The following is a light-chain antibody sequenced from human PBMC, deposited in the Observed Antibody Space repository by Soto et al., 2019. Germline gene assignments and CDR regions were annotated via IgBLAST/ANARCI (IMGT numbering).Light chain of an antibody. CDR3: QHYNSYSEA. J-gene: IGKJ1*01. V-gene: IGKV1-17*01. CDR2: AAS. CDR1: QDIGNA. Sequence: DIQMTQSPSSLSASVGDRVIITCRASQDIGNALGWYQQKPGKAPRRLISAASSLHSGVPSRFSGSGSGTEFTLTISSLQPDDFATYYCQHYNSYSEAFGQGTKVDIK.